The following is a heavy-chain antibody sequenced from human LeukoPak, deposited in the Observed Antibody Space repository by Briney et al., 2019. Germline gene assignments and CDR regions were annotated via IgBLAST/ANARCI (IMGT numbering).Heavy chain of an antibody. CDR1: GYTFTGYY. J-gene: IGHJ3*02. D-gene: IGHD1-7*01. Sequence: ASVKVSCKASGYTFTGYYLHWVRQAPGQGLEWMGWINPNSGGTNYAQKFQGWVTMTGDTSINTAYMELSRLRSDDTSVYYCARAVSLYNWNYVDAFDIWGQGTMVTVSS. CDR3: ARAVSLYNWNYVDAFDI. V-gene: IGHV1-2*04. CDR2: INPNSGGT.